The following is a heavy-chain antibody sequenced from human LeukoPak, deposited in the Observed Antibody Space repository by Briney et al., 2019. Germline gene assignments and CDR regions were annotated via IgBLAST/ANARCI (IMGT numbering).Heavy chain of an antibody. CDR1: GYSISSGYY. CDR3: ARVPHCSRTTRCYLGGHHMDV. J-gene: IGHJ6*03. Sequence: PSETLSLTCTVSGYSISSGYYWGWIRQPPGKGLECIGSIDHSGSTSYNPSLKSRVPTFIDPSNNPFSPKVSSVTAAHTAVYYCARVPHCSRTTRCYLGGHHMDVWGKGTTVAVSS. V-gene: IGHV4-38-2*02. D-gene: IGHD2-2*01. CDR2: IDHSGST.